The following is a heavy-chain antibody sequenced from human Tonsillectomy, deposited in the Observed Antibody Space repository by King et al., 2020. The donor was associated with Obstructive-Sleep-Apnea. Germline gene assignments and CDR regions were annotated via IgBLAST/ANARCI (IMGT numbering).Heavy chain of an antibody. CDR3: AREGRDFCDD. V-gene: IGHV4-59*01. Sequence: QLQESGPGLVKPSETLSLTCTVSGGSISSYYWSWIRQPPGKGLEWIGYIYYSGSTNYNPSLKSRVTISVDTSKNQFSLKLSSVTAADTAVYYCAREGRDFCDDWGQGTLVTVSS. CDR2: IYYSGST. J-gene: IGHJ4*02. D-gene: IGHD2/OR15-2a*01. CDR1: GGSISSYY.